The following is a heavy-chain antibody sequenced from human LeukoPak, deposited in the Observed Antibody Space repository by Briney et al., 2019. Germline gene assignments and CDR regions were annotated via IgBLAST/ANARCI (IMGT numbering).Heavy chain of an antibody. Sequence: GGSLRLSCAASGFTFNNYGMSWVRQAPGQGLEWFSSISGSGSSTFYADSVKGRFTISRDNSKNTLYLQMNSLRAEDTAVYYCAKHTAGTKALDYWGQGTLVTASS. D-gene: IGHD1-1*01. V-gene: IGHV3-23*01. CDR3: AKHTAGTKALDY. J-gene: IGHJ4*02. CDR1: GFTFNNYG. CDR2: ISGSGSST.